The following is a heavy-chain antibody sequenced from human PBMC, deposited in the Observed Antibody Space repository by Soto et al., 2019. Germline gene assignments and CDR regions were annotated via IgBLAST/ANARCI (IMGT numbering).Heavy chain of an antibody. D-gene: IGHD2-15*01. CDR2: ISSDGSKK. Sequence: QVQLVESGGGVVQPGRSLRLSCVASGFTFSNNGIHWVRQAPGKGLEWVAVISSDGSKKYYAASVKGRFTISRDNSKNTLYLQMNSLRAEDTAVYYCAMDLYGGSSRFDYWGQGTLVTVSS. V-gene: IGHV3-30*03. J-gene: IGHJ4*02. CDR1: GFTFSNNG. CDR3: AMDLYGGSSRFDY.